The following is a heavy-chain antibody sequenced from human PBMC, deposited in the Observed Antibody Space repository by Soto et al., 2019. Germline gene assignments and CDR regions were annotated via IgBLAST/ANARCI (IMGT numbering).Heavy chain of an antibody. Sequence: RHTLVNPTQTLSLTCAFSVFSLTTSGVGVGWIRQPPGKAPEWLALIYWNDDKRYSPSLRSRLTITKGTSKNQVVLTMTDMDPVDTATYYCAHRLGSRGYVDYWGQGTLVTVSA. J-gene: IGHJ4*02. D-gene: IGHD6-25*01. V-gene: IGHV2-5*01. CDR2: IYWNDDK. CDR1: VFSLTTSGVG. CDR3: AHRLGSRGYVDY.